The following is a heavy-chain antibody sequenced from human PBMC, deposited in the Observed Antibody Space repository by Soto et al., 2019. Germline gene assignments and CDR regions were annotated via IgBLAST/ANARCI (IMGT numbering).Heavy chain of an antibody. CDR1: GFTFSSYA. Sequence: PGGSLRLSCAASGFTFSSYAMSWVRQAPGKGLEWVSAISGSGGSTYYADSVKGRFTISRDNSKNTLYLQMNSLRAEDTAVYYCAKDVPYYYDSSGYYYGPVRRGMDVWGQGTTVTVSS. CDR3: AKDVPYYYDSSGYYYGPVRRGMDV. J-gene: IGHJ6*02. CDR2: ISGSGGST. V-gene: IGHV3-23*01. D-gene: IGHD3-22*01.